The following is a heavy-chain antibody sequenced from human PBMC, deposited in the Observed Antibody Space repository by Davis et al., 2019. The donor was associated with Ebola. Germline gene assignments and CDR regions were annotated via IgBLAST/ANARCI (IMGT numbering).Heavy chain of an antibody. CDR2: ISYDGSNK. D-gene: IGHD1-26*01. V-gene: IGHV3-30-3*01. J-gene: IGHJ6*02. CDR1: GFTFSSYA. CDR3: ARTGIVGATSANYYYYGMDV. Sequence: PGGSLRLSCAASGFTFSSYAMHWVRQAPGKGLEWVAVISYDGSNKYYADSVKGRFTISRDNAKNSLYLQMNSLRAEDTAVYYCARTGIVGATSANYYYYGMDVWGQGTTVTVSS.